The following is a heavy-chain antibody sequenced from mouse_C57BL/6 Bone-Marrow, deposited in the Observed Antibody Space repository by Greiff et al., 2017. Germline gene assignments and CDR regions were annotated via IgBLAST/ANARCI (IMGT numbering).Heavy chain of an antibody. CDR2: IDPSDSYT. J-gene: IGHJ2*01. V-gene: IGHV1-69*01. Sequence: QVQLQQPGAELVMPGASVKLSCKASGYTFTSYWMHWVKQRPGQGLEWIGEIDPSDSYTNYNQKFKGKSTLTVDKSSSTAYMQLSSLTSEDSAVYYCAREGWPSYYFDYWCQGATLTVSS. CDR3: AREGWPSYYFDY. D-gene: IGHD2-3*01. CDR1: GYTFTSYW.